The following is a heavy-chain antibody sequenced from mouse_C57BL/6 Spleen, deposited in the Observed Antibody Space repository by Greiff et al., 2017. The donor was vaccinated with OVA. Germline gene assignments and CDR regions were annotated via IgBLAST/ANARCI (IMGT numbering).Heavy chain of an antibody. CDR2: IHPNSGST. D-gene: IGHD2-3*01. V-gene: IGHV1-64*01. CDR3: ARSGIYDGYYVEYFDD. J-gene: IGHJ2*01. CDR1: GYTFTSYW. Sequence: VQLQQPGAELVKPGASVKLSCKASGYTFTSYWMHWVKQRPGQGLEWIGMIHPNSGSTNYNEKFKSKATLTVDKSSSTGYMQLSSLTSEDSAFYYCARSGIYDGYYVEYFDDWGQGTTLTVSS.